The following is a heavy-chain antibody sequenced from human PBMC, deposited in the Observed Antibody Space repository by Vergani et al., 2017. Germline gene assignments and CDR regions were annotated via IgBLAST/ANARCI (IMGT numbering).Heavy chain of an antibody. D-gene: IGHD3-3*01. J-gene: IGHJ6*02. CDR3: AASGISYYDFWSGYPLGMDV. Sequence: QMQLVQSGPEVKKPGTSVQVSCKASGFTFTSSAMQWVRQARGQRLEWIGWIVVGSGNTNYAQKFQERVTITRDMSTSTAYMELSSLRSEDTAVYYCAASGISYYDFWSGYPLGMDVWGQGTTVTVSS. CDR1: GFTFTSSA. CDR2: IVVGSGNT. V-gene: IGHV1-58*02.